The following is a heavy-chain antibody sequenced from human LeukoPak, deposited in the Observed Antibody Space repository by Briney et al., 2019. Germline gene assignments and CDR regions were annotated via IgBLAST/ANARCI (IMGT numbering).Heavy chain of an antibody. CDR2: ISGSGGST. Sequence: GGSLRLSCAASGFTFSSYAMGWVRQAPGKGLEWVSPISGSGGSTYYADSVKGRFTISRDNSQNPLYLQMNSLRAEDTAVYYCASSPPDYDYVWGSYRHDYWGQGALVTVSS. V-gene: IGHV3-23*01. CDR3: ASSPPDYDYVWGSYRHDY. D-gene: IGHD3-16*02. CDR1: GFTFSSYA. J-gene: IGHJ4*02.